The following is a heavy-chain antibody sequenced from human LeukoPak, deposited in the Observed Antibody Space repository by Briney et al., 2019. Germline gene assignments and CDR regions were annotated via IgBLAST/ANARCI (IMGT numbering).Heavy chain of an antibody. CDR2: INSDGSSI. J-gene: IGHJ4*02. CDR1: GFTFSSYW. D-gene: IGHD6-13*01. Sequence: PGGSLRLSCAASGFTFSSYWMHWVRHAPGKGLVWVSRINSDGSSIAYADSVEGRFTISRDNAKNTVYLQMNSLRAEDTAVYYCGRDFSSSCSLDYWGQGSLVTVSS. CDR3: GRDFSSSCSLDY. V-gene: IGHV3-74*01.